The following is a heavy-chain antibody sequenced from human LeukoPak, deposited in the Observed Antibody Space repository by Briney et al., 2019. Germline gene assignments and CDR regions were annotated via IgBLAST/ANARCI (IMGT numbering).Heavy chain of an antibody. CDR1: GFTFSSYW. Sequence: GRSLRLSCAASGFTFSSYWMHWVRQAPGKGLVWVSRINSDGSSTSYADSVKGRFTISRDNAKNTLYLQMNSLRAEDTAVYYCARDYWSYYYDSSGYYNYWGQGILVTVSS. CDR3: ARDYWSYYYDSSGYYNY. CDR2: INSDGSST. V-gene: IGHV3-74*01. J-gene: IGHJ4*02. D-gene: IGHD3-22*01.